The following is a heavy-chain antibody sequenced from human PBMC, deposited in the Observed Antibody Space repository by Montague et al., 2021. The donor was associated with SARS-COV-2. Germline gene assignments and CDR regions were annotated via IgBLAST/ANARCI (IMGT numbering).Heavy chain of an antibody. CDR3: GRENAGGLGNVFDL. V-gene: IGHV4-38-2*02. Sequence: SETLSLTCTVSGFSIGSCYYWGWIRQPPRKGLEWMGSIYHSGTTYYNPSLQSLLTMSIDTSTHQFSLRLTSVTAADTAVFFCGRENAGGLGNVFDLWGQGTTVTVSS. CDR1: GFSIGSCYY. J-gene: IGHJ3*01. CDR2: IYHSGTT.